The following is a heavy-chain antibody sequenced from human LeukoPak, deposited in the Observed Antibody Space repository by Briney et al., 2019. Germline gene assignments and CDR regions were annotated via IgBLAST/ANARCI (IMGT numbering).Heavy chain of an antibody. D-gene: IGHD3-3*01. Sequence: SETLSLTCTVPGGSISSGDYYWSWIRQPPGKGLEWIGSIYYSGSTYYNPSLKSRVTISVDTSKNQFSLKLSSVTAADTAVYYCARHPQRITIFGVVNNWGQGTLVTVSS. CDR3: ARHPQRITIFGVVNN. J-gene: IGHJ4*02. V-gene: IGHV4-39*01. CDR1: GGSISSGDYY. CDR2: IYYSGST.